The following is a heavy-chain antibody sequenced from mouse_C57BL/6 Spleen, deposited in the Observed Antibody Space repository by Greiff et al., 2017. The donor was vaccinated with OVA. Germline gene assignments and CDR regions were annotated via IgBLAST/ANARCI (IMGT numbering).Heavy chain of an antibody. V-gene: IGHV14-1*01. J-gene: IGHJ3*01. CDR2: IDPEDGDT. CDR3: TSLYGNYECAD. CDR1: GFNITDYY. Sequence: VQLQQSGAELVRPGASVKLSCTASGFNITDYYMHWVKQRPEQGLEWIGRIDPEDGDTEYAPKFQGKATMTADTSSHTAYLQLSSLTSEDTAVYYCTSLYGNYECADWGQGTLVTGSA. D-gene: IGHD2-1*01.